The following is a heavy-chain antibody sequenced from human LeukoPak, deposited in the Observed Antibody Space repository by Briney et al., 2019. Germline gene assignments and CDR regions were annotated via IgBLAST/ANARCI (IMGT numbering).Heavy chain of an antibody. D-gene: IGHD3-16*02. CDR2: IYYSGNT. J-gene: IGHJ4*02. Sequence: PSETLSLTCTVSGGSISSSTYYWGWIRQPPGKGLEWIGSIYYSGNTYYKPSLKSRVTISVDTSRNQFSLKLNAVTAADTAMYYCARVFKRVITFGEVIVNPKYYLDYWGQGTLVTVSS. V-gene: IGHV4-39*07. CDR1: GGSISSSTYY. CDR3: ARVFKRVITFGEVIVNPKYYLDY.